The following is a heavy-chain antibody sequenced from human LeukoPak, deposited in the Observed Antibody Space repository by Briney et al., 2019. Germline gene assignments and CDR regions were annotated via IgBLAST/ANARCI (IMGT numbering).Heavy chain of an antibody. V-gene: IGHV3-21*01. D-gene: IGHD6-13*01. CDR2: ISSSSDYI. CDR1: GGSISSSSHY. CDR3: ARDNLIAAAGTGFDP. J-gene: IGHJ5*02. Sequence: ETLSLTCTVSGGSISSSSHYWGWVRQAPGKGLEWVSSISSSSDYIYYADSVKGRFTISRDNAKKSLYLQMNSLRAEDTAVYSCARDNLIAAAGTGFDPWGQGTLVTVSS.